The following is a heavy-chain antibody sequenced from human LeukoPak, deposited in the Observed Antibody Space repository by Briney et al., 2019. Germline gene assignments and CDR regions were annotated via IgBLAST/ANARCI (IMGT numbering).Heavy chain of an antibody. V-gene: IGHV1-69*01. CDR2: IIPIFGTA. Sequence: ASVKVSCKASGGTFSSYAISWVRQAPGQGLEWMGGIIPIFGTANYAQKFQGRVTITADESTSTAYMELSSLRSEDTAVYYCARDSSEFRSLLFHWGQGTLVTVSS. J-gene: IGHJ1*01. CDR1: GGTFSSYA. CDR3: ARDSSEFRSLLFH. D-gene: IGHD1-14*01.